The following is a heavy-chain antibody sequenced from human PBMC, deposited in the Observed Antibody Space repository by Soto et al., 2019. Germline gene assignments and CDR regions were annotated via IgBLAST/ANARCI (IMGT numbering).Heavy chain of an antibody. Sequence: QVQLVQSGAEVKKPGASVKVSCKASGYTFTSYAMHWVRQAPGQRLEWMGWINAGNGNTNYSQKFQGRVTITRDTSASTAYMELSSLRSQDTAVYYCASESCSGGSCPLYYGMDVWGQGTTVTVSS. CDR3: ASESCSGGSCPLYYGMDV. D-gene: IGHD2-15*01. CDR2: INAGNGNT. J-gene: IGHJ6*02. CDR1: GYTFTSYA. V-gene: IGHV1-3*01.